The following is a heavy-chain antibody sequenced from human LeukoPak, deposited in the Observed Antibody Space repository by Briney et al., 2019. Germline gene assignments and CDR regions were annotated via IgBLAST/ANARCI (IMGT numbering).Heavy chain of an antibody. CDR3: ARGPYGLVY. CDR2: ISSSGSTI. J-gene: IGHJ4*02. Sequence: PGGSLRLSCAASGFTFSSYEMNWVRQAPGKGLEWVSYISSSGSTIYYADSVKGRFTISRDNAQNSLYLQMNSLRAEGTALYYCARGPYGLVYWGQGALVTVSS. V-gene: IGHV3-48*03. CDR1: GFTFSSYE. D-gene: IGHD3-10*01.